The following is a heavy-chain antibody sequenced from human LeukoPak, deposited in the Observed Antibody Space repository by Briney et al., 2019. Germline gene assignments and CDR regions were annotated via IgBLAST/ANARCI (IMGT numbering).Heavy chain of an antibody. Sequence: PSETLSLTCTVSGGSISSGGYYWSWIRQPPGKGLEWIGYIYHSGSTYYNPSLKSRVTISVDRSKNQFSLELSSVTAADTAVYYCARGPNTAGNYRAFDLWGQGTKVTVSS. V-gene: IGHV4-30-2*01. CDR1: GGSISSGGYY. D-gene: IGHD4-11*01. CDR2: IYHSGST. CDR3: ARGPNTAGNYRAFDL. J-gene: IGHJ3*01.